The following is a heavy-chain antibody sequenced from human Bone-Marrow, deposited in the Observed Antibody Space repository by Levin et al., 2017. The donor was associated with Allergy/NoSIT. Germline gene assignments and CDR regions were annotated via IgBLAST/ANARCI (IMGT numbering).Heavy chain of an antibody. V-gene: IGHV3-23*01. CDR1: GFTFSSYA. CDR3: AAPNIQRREDYGYFDY. CDR2: ISGSGGST. J-gene: IGHJ4*02. D-gene: IGHD4-17*01. Sequence: GGSLRLSCAASGFTFSSYAMSWVRQAPGKGLEWVSAISGSGGSTYYADSVKGRFTISRDNSKNTLYLQMNSLRAEDTAVYYCAAPNIQRREDYGYFDYWGQGTLVTVSS.